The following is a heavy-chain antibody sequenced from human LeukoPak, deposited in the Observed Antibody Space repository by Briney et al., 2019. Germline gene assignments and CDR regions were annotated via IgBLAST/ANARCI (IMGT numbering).Heavy chain of an antibody. CDR1: GGSINGFF. J-gene: IGHJ5*02. Sequence: SETLSLTCTVSGGSINGFFWSWIRQAAGEGLEWIGRFHSSGSTNYNPSLKSRVTISVDTSKNQFSLKLSSVTAADTAVYYCAKEGTSNWFDPWGQGTLVTVSS. CDR2: FHSSGST. V-gene: IGHV4-4*07. CDR3: AKEGTSNWFDP. D-gene: IGHD1-1*01.